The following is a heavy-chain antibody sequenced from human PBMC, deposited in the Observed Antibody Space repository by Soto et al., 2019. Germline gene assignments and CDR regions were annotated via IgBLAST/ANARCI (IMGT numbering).Heavy chain of an antibody. J-gene: IGHJ5*02. V-gene: IGHV4-31*03. D-gene: IGHD2-2*01. CDR3: ARDRQYCSSTSCYHNWFDP. CDR2: IYYSGST. CDR1: GGSISSGGYY. Sequence: QVQLQESGPGLVKPSQTLSLTCTVSGGSISSGGYYWSWIRQHPGKGLEWIGYIYYSGSTYYNPSLKSRVTISVDTSKNQFSLKLSSVTAADTAVYYCARDRQYCSSTSCYHNWFDPWGQGTLVTVYS.